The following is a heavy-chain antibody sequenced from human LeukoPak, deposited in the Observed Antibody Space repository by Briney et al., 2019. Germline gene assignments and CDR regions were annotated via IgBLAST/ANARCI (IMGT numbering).Heavy chain of an antibody. V-gene: IGHV3-23*01. Sequence: GGSLRLSCAASGFTFSSYAMSWVRQAPGKGLEWVSAISGSGGSTYYADSVKGRFTISRDNSKNTLYLQMNGLRAEDTAVYYCAKDYYDSSGYYPYWGQGTLVTVSS. CDR1: GFTFSSYA. CDR3: AKDYYDSSGYYPY. J-gene: IGHJ4*02. CDR2: ISGSGGST. D-gene: IGHD3-22*01.